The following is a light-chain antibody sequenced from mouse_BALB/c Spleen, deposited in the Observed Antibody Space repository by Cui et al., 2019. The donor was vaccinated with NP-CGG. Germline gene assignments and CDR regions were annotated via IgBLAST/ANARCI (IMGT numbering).Light chain of an antibody. Sequence: QAVVTQESALTTSPGETVTLTCRSSTGAVTTNNFANWVQEKPDHLFTGLIGGTNNRAPGVPARFSGSLIGDKAALTITEAQTEDETIYFCALWYSNHWVFGGGTKLTVV. CDR2: GTN. CDR3: ALWYSNHWV. V-gene: IGLV1*01. J-gene: IGLJ1*01. CDR1: TGAVTTNNF.